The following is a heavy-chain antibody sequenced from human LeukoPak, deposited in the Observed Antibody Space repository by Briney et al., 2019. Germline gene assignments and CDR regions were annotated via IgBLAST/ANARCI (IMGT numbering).Heavy chain of an antibody. V-gene: IGHV3-53*01. CDR3: ARGILTGYYWFDY. Sequence: GGSLRLSCAASGFTVSNNYVSWVRQAPGKGLEWVSIIHSGGTTYYADSVTGRFIISRDNSKNTVYLQMNRLRAEDTAIYYCARGILTGYYWFDYWGQGTLVTVSS. CDR1: GFTVSNNY. D-gene: IGHD3-9*01. J-gene: IGHJ4*01. CDR2: IHSGGTT.